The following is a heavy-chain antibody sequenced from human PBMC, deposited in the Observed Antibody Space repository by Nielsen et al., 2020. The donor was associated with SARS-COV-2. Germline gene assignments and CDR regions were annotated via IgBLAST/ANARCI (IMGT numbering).Heavy chain of an antibody. V-gene: IGHV1-8*01. CDR1: GYTFTNYD. D-gene: IGHD3-3*01. CDR3: ARDNPYYDFWSGEDYYYGMDV. Sequence: ASVKISCKASGYTFTNYDINWVRQATGQGLEWMGWMNPNSGNTGYAQKFQGRVTMTRNTSISTAYMELSSLRSEDTAVYYCARDNPYYDFWSGEDYYYGMDVWGQGTTVTVSS. J-gene: IGHJ6*02. CDR2: MNPNSGNT.